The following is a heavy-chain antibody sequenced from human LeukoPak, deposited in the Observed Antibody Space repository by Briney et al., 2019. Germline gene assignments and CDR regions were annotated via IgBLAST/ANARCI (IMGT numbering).Heavy chain of an antibody. D-gene: IGHD3-10*01. J-gene: IGHJ5*02. CDR2: IIPIFGTA. Sequence: GASVKVSCTASGGTFSSYAISWVRQAPGQGLEWMGGIIPIFGTANYARKFQGRVTITADESTSTAYMELSSLRSEDTAVYYCARAPSMVRGDPNPGRVWFDPWGQGTLVTVSS. CDR1: GGTFSSYA. V-gene: IGHV1-69*13. CDR3: ARAPSMVRGDPNPGRVWFDP.